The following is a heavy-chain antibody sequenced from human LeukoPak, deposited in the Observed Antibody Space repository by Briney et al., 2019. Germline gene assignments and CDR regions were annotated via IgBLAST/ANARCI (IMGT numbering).Heavy chain of an antibody. CDR2: IYYSGST. CDR3: AREVRPGTLDS. V-gene: IGHV4-31*02. Sequence: SWVRQAPGKGLEWIGYIYYSGSTYYNPSLKSRVTISIDTSKSQFSLRLSSVTAADTAVYYCAREVRPGTLDSWGQGTLVTVSS. D-gene: IGHD1-1*01. J-gene: IGHJ4*02.